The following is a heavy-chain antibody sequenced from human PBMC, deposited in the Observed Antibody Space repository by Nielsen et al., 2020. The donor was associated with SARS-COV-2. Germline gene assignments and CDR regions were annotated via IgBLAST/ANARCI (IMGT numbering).Heavy chain of an antibody. CDR1: GRSFSGYY. CDR3: ARGHYGDYVD. V-gene: IGHV4-34*01. CDR2: INHSGSA. D-gene: IGHD4-17*01. Sequence: SETLSLTCAVYGRSFSGYYKTWIRQPPGKGLEWIGEINHSGSAKYLNSRVTISVDTSKSQLYLKLTSVTAADTAVYYCARGHYGDYVDWGQGTLVTVSS. J-gene: IGHJ4*02.